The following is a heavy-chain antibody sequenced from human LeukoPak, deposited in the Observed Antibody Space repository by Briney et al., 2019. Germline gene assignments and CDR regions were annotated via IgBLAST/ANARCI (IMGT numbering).Heavy chain of an antibody. CDR1: GHTVTGSY. CDR3: ARDPGEVVLMVYATSGDY. J-gene: IGHJ4*02. D-gene: IGHD2-8*01. CDR2: INPNSGGT. Sequence: APVKPSCKASGHTVTGSYMLSGRQSPRHGVKCMGWINPNSGGTNYAQKLQRRVAMTRDTSSSKAYMELSRLRSDDTAVYYCARDPGEVVLMVYATSGDYWGQGTLVTVSS. V-gene: IGHV1-2*02.